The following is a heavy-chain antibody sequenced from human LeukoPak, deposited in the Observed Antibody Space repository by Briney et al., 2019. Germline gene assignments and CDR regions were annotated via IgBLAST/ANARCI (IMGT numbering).Heavy chain of an antibody. CDR2: ISSDGSST. CDR3: TRVGRPIYDY. J-gene: IGHJ4*02. Sequence: PGGSLRLSCAVSGFTFSNYWMHWVRQAPGKGLVWVSRISSDGSSTNYADSVKGRFTISRDNTKNTLYLQMNSLSAEDTAVYFCTRVGRPIYDYWGQGTLVTVSS. CDR1: GFTFSNYW. D-gene: IGHD3-10*01. V-gene: IGHV3-74*01.